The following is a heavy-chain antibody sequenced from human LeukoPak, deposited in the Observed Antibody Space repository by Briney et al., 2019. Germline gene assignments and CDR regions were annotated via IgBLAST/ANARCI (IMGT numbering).Heavy chain of an antibody. Sequence: GGSLRLSCAASGFTFSSYSMNWVRQAPGKGLEWVSSISSSSSYIYYADSVKGRFTISRDNAKNSLYLQMNSLRAEDTAVYYCASLHLARPDPNYYYYGMDVWGQGTTVTVSS. D-gene: IGHD6-6*01. CDR1: GFTFSSYS. CDR3: ASLHLARPDPNYYYYGMDV. V-gene: IGHV3-21*01. J-gene: IGHJ6*02. CDR2: ISSSSSYI.